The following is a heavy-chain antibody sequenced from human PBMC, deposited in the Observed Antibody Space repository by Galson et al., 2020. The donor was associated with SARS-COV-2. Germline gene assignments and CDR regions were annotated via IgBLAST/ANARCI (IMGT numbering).Heavy chain of an antibody. Sequence: GESLKFSCAASGITFTNAWMSWVRQAPGKGLEWVGRIKSKTDGGTIDYAAPVKGRYTISRDDSKKTLYLQMNSLKIEDTAVYFCTTGGAVWGQGTLVTVSS. CDR3: TTGGAV. CDR2: IKSKTDGGTI. CDR1: GITFTNAW. D-gene: IGHD1-26*01. J-gene: IGHJ4*02. V-gene: IGHV3-15*01.